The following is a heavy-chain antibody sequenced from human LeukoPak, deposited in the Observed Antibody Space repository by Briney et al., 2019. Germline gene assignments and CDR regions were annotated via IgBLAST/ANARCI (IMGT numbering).Heavy chain of an antibody. CDR2: IYYSGST. D-gene: IGHD2-15*01. Sequence: GSLRLSCAASGLTFSNYWMSWVRQSPGKGLEWIGSIYYSGSTYYNPSLKSRVTISVDTSKNQFSLKLSSVTAADTAVYYSWVVAATGAYYYYYMDVWGKGTTVTVSS. V-gene: IGHV4-39*07. CDR1: GLTFSNYW. J-gene: IGHJ6*03. CDR3: WVVAATGAYYYYYMDV.